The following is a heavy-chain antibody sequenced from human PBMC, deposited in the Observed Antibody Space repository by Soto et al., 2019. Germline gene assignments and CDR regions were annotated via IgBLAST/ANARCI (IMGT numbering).Heavy chain of an antibody. CDR3: AGAREHRRGFDYVWGSVLFYY. D-gene: IGHD3-16*01. CDR1: GFTFSDYY. V-gene: IGHV3-11*01. CDR2: ISSSGSTI. J-gene: IGHJ4*02. Sequence: QVQLVESGGGLVKPGGSLRLSCAASGFTFSDYYMSWIRQAPGKGLEWVSYISSSGSTIKYEDSVKGRYTISRYSAKNALYLQMNSLRADDTAVYYCAGAREHRRGFDYVWGSVLFYYWVQGTLVTVSS.